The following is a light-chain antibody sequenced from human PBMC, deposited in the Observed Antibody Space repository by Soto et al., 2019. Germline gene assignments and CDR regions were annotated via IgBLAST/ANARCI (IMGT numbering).Light chain of an antibody. CDR2: ATS. V-gene: IGKV1-39*01. J-gene: IGKJ2*01. Sequence: DVQMTQSPSSLSASVGERVTITCRASQSISTLLNWYQQRPGKTPKLLIAATSNLQSGVPSRFSGSRSGTDFTLTISSLQPEDFATYYCKQSYLVPETFGRGTTLEIK. CDR3: KQSYLVPET. CDR1: QSISTL.